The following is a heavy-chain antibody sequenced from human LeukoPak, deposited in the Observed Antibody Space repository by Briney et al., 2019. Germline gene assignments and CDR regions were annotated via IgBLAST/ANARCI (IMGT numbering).Heavy chain of an antibody. D-gene: IGHD3-22*01. Sequence: SETLSLTCTVSGGSISSYYWSWIRQPPGKGLGWIGYIYYSGSTNYNPSLKSRVTISVDTSKNQFSLKLSSVTAADTAVYYCARGVRDPTYYYDSSGSYYFDYWGQGTLVTVSS. CDR1: GGSISSYY. J-gene: IGHJ4*02. CDR3: ARGVRDPTYYYDSSGSYYFDY. V-gene: IGHV4-59*01. CDR2: IYYSGST.